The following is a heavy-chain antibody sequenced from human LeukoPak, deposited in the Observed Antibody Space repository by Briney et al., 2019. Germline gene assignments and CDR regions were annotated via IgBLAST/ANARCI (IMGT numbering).Heavy chain of an antibody. Sequence: ASVKVSCKSSGYMFTRNYMHWVRQAPGQGLEWMGVTHPSGGSTSYSQRFQGRVTMTTDTSTSTVSMELSSLRSDDTAVYYCARGVFDGGNTAGGYWFDPWGQGTLVTVSS. CDR1: GYMFTRNY. CDR2: THPSGGST. J-gene: IGHJ5*02. CDR3: ARGVFDGGNTAGGYWFDP. V-gene: IGHV1-46*01. D-gene: IGHD3-16*01.